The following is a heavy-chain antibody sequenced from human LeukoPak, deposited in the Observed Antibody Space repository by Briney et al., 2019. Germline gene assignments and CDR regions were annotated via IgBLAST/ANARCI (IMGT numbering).Heavy chain of an antibody. V-gene: IGHV3-21*01. CDR3: ARPFTYYFDTSGYSAYQLSDAFDI. CDR2: ISSSGNYI. J-gene: IGHJ3*02. CDR1: GFIFSSYS. D-gene: IGHD3-22*01. Sequence: GGSPRLSCAASGFIFSSYSMNWVRQAPGKGLEWVSSISSSGNYIYYADSVKGRFTISSDNAKNSLYLQMNSLRAEDTAMHYCARPFTYYFDTSGYSAYQLSDAFDIWGQGTMVTVSS.